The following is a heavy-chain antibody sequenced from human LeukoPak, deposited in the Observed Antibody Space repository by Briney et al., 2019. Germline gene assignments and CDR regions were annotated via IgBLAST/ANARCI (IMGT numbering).Heavy chain of an antibody. V-gene: IGHV1-2*02. Sequence: ASVKVSCKASGYTFTGYYMHWVRQAPGQGLEWMGWINPNSGGTNYAQKFQGRVTMTRDTSISTAYVELSRLRSDDTAVYYCARAHSSSSLAYFDYWGQGTLVTVSS. CDR3: ARAHSSSSLAYFDY. D-gene: IGHD6-6*01. CDR2: INPNSGGT. CDR1: GYTFTGYY. J-gene: IGHJ4*02.